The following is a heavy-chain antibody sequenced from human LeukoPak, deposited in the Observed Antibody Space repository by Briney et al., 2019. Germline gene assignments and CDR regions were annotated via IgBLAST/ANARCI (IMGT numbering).Heavy chain of an antibody. D-gene: IGHD5-24*01. CDR3: AKDRRDGFLGDAFDI. V-gene: IGHV3-23*01. CDR1: GFTFDDYA. CDR2: VSGRGVTS. J-gene: IGHJ3*02. Sequence: GGSLRLSCAASGFTFDDYAMSWVRQAPGKGLEWVSVVSGRGVTSYYADSVKGRFTISRDDSRNALFLHMRSLRAEDTAVYYCAKDRRDGFLGDAFDIWGQGTMVTVSS.